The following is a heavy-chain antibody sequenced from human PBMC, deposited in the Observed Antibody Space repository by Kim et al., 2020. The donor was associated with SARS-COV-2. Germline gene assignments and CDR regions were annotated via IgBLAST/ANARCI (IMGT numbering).Heavy chain of an antibody. Sequence: SETLSLTCTVSGGSISSSSYYWGWIRQPPGKGLEWIGSIYYSGSTYYNPSLKSRVTISVDTSKNQFSLKLSSVTAADTAVYYCARHVYYGGNSNWFDPWGQGTLVTVSS. CDR2: IYYSGST. CDR1: GGSISSSSYY. CDR3: ARHVYYGGNSNWFDP. V-gene: IGHV4-39*01. J-gene: IGHJ5*02. D-gene: IGHD4-17*01.